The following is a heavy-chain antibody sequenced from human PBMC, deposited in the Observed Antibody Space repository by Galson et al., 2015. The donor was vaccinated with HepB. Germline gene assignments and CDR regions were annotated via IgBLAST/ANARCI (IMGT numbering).Heavy chain of an antibody. V-gene: IGHV1-69*13. Sequence: SVKVSCKASGGTFSSYAISWVRQAPGQGLEWMGGIIPIFGTANYAQKFQGRVTITADESTSTAYMELSSLRSEDTAVYYCARGDYYDFWSGYYTAVDYWGQGTLVTVSS. CDR1: GGTFSSYA. J-gene: IGHJ4*02. CDR3: ARGDYYDFWSGYYTAVDY. CDR2: IIPIFGTA. D-gene: IGHD3-3*01.